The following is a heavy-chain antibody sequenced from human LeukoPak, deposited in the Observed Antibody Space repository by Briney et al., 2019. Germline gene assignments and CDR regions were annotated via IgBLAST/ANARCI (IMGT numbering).Heavy chain of an antibody. J-gene: IGHJ4*02. Sequence: GESLRLSCAASGLTFSRYAMSWVRPAPGKGLEWVSGVSTSGGSTYYADSVKGRFTISRDNSKNTLHLQMNSLRAEDTAIYYCAKQAYDSPRTDFDYWGQGTLVTVAS. V-gene: IGHV3-23*01. CDR2: VSTSGGST. D-gene: IGHD3-22*01. CDR1: GLTFSRYA. CDR3: AKQAYDSPRTDFDY.